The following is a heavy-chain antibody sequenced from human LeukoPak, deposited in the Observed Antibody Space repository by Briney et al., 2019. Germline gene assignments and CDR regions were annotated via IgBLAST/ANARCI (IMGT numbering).Heavy chain of an antibody. D-gene: IGHD2-15*01. Sequence: SQTLSLTCAISGDSVSSNSAAWHWIRQSPSRGLEWLGRTYYRSKWYNDYAVSVKSRITINPDTSKNQFSLQLNSVTPEDTAVYYCARETTDYWAYLDAFDIWGQGTMVTVSS. CDR3: ARETTDYWAYLDAFDI. J-gene: IGHJ3*02. V-gene: IGHV6-1*01. CDR2: TYYRSKWYN. CDR1: GDSVSSNSAA.